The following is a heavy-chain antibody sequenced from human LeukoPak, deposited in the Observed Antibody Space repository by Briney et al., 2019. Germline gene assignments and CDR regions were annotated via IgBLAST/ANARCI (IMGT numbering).Heavy chain of an antibody. CDR3: ARDFPYYSNYVYYYYYMDV. D-gene: IGHD4-11*01. Sequence: GGSLRLSCAASGFTFSSYWMSWVRQAPGKGLEWVANIKQDGSEKYYVDSVKGRFTISRDNAKNSLYLQMNSLRAEDTAVYYCARDFPYYSNYVYYYYYMDVWGKGTTVTISS. CDR2: IKQDGSEK. V-gene: IGHV3-7*01. J-gene: IGHJ6*03. CDR1: GFTFSSYW.